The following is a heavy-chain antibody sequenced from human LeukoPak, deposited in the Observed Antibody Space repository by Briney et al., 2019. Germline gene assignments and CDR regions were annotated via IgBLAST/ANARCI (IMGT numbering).Heavy chain of an antibody. CDR2: ISYDGSNK. D-gene: IGHD3-22*01. V-gene: IGHV3-30*14. CDR3: AREPRDYDSSGYPYYYYGMDV. J-gene: IGHJ6*02. Sequence: GGSLRLSCAASGFTFSSYAMSWVRQAPGKGLEWVAVISYDGSNKYYADSVKGRFTISRDNSKNTLYLQMNGLRAEDTAVYYCAREPRDYDSSGYPYYYYGMDVWGQGTTVTVSS. CDR1: GFTFSSYA.